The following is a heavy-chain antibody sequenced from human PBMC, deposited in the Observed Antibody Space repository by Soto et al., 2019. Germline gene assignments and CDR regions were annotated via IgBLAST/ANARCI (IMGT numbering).Heavy chain of an antibody. D-gene: IGHD3-3*01. CDR1: GYTFTNYG. V-gene: IGHV1-18*01. CDR3: ARDQITLFGLVTAPYYYYVMDV. Sequence: QGQVVQSGAEVRKPGASVKVSCKASGYTFTNYGISWVRQAPGQGLEWMGWISASNGDTNSAQKFQGRVTMSTDTSXXTXXXXXXXPXXXXXXVXXCARDQITLFGLVTAPYYYYVMDVWCQGTTVTVAS. J-gene: IGHJ6*02. CDR2: ISASNGDT.